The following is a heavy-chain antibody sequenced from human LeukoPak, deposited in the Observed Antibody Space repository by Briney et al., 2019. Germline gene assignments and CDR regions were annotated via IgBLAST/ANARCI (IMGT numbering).Heavy chain of an antibody. D-gene: IGHD1-26*01. Sequence: PSETLSLTCTVSGGSISSYYWSWIRQPPGKGLEWIGYIYYSGSTNYNPSLKSRVTTSVDTSKNQFSLKLSSVTAADTAVYYCARGGGASADIYYSYGMDVWGQGSTVTVSS. CDR3: ARGGGASADIYYSYGMDV. V-gene: IGHV4-59*01. CDR2: IYYSGST. J-gene: IGHJ6*02. CDR1: GGSISSYY.